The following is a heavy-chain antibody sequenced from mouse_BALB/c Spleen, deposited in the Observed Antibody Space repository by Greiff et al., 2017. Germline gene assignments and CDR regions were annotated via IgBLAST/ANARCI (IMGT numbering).Heavy chain of an antibody. CDR1: GYTFSSYW. J-gene: IGHJ3*01. CDR2: ILPGSGST. D-gene: IGHD1-1*01. CDR3: ASAYGSSYGGCAY. Sequence: QVQLQQSGAELMKPGASVKISCKATGYTFSSYWIEWVKQRPGHGLEWIGEILPGSGSTNYNEKFKGKATFTADTSSNTAYMQLSSLTSEDSAVYYCASAYGSSYGGCAYWGQGTLVTVSA. V-gene: IGHV1-9*01.